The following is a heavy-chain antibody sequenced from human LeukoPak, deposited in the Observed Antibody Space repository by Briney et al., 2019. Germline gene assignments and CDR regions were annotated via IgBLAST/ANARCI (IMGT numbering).Heavy chain of an antibody. D-gene: IGHD3-16*02. CDR2: INHSGST. CDR1: GGSFSDYY. CDR3: ARHYDYVWGSYRSPTHAFDI. J-gene: IGHJ3*02. V-gene: IGHV4-34*01. Sequence: PSETLSLTCAVYGGSFSDYYWSWVRQSPGKGLEWIGEINHSGSTNYNPSLKSRVTISVDTSKNQFSLKLSSVTAADTAVYYCARHYDYVWGSYRSPTHAFDIWGQGTMVTVSS.